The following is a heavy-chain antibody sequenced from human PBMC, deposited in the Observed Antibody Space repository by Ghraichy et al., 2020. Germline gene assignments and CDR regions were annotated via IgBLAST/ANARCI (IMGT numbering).Heavy chain of an antibody. CDR3: AKEAQLNGWFDP. J-gene: IGHJ5*02. V-gene: IGHV3-30*18. Sequence: LNISCAASGFTFSSYGMHWVRQAPGKGLEWVAVISYDGSNKYYADSVKGRFTISRDNSKNTLYLQMNSLRAEDTAVYYCAKEAQLNGWFDPWGQGTLVTVSS. D-gene: IGHD2-2*01. CDR1: GFTFSSYG. CDR2: ISYDGSNK.